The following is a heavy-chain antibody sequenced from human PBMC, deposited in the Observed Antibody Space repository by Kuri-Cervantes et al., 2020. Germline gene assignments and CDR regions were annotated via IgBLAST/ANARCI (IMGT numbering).Heavy chain of an antibody. J-gene: IGHJ4*02. CDR2: IYHSGST. D-gene: IGHD6-13*01. CDR1: GYSISSGYY. V-gene: IGHV4-38-2*01. Sequence: SETLSLTCALSGYSISSGYYWGWIRQPPGKGREWIGSIYHSGSTYYNPSLKSRVTISVDTSKNQFSLKLSSVTAADTAMYYCARHLISGAAAGSIDSWGQGTLVTVSS. CDR3: ARHLISGAAAGSIDS.